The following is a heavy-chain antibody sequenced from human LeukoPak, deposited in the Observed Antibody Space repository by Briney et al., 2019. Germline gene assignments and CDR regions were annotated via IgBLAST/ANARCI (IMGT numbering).Heavy chain of an antibody. J-gene: IGHJ4*02. CDR3: ATDLGDSGSHHDY. Sequence: GASVKVSCTVSGYTLSELSMHRVRQAPGKGLEWMGGFGPEDGETIYAQRFQGRVTMTEDTSTDTAYMELSSLRSEDTAVYYCATDLGDSGSHHDYWGQGTLVTVSS. CDR2: FGPEDGET. V-gene: IGHV1-24*01. CDR1: GYTLSELS. D-gene: IGHD1-26*01.